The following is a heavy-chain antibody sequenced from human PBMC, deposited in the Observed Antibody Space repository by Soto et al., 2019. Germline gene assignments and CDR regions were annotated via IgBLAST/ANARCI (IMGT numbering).Heavy chain of an antibody. CDR2: MNPSGRNT. CDR3: ARYRTTVPVAFDV. J-gene: IGHJ3*01. V-gene: IGHV1-8*01. CDR1: GLAFPIDD. Sequence: QVPLVQSGAEVKKPGASVQVSCKASGLAFPIDDIIWVRQTIGQGLEFMGWMNPSGRNTGYAQKFQGRATFTWNTPTSTAYMDWSGLRSEDTAVYYCARYRTTVPVAFDVWGQGTMVTVSS. D-gene: IGHD4-4*01.